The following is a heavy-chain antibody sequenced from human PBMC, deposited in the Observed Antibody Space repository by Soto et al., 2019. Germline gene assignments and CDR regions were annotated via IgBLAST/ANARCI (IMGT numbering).Heavy chain of an antibody. Sequence: EVQLVESGGRLVQPGRSLRLSCVGTGLNFDDFAMHWVRQAPGKGLEWVSGITWNSRVLAYADSVKGRFTISRDNARKSLYLQMDSLRDEDTALYYCAKGRYDFWSQYYFDSWGQGTLVTVSS. CDR2: ITWNSRVL. J-gene: IGHJ4*02. CDR3: AKGRYDFWSQYYFDS. CDR1: GLNFDDFA. V-gene: IGHV3-9*01. D-gene: IGHD3-3*01.